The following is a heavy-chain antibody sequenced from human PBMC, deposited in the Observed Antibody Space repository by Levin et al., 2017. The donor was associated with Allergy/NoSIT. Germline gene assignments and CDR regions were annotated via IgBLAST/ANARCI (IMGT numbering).Heavy chain of an antibody. CDR2: ISYDGSNK. D-gene: IGHD5-18*01. CDR1: GFTFSSYA. V-gene: IGHV3-30*04. Sequence: AGGSLRLSCAASGFTFSSYAMHWVRQAPGKGLEWVAVISYDGSNKYYADSVKGRFTISRDNSKNTLYLQMNSLRAEDTAVYYCARDFSRDTAMVKLYGMDVWGQGTTVTVSS. CDR3: ARDFSRDTAMVKLYGMDV. J-gene: IGHJ6*02.